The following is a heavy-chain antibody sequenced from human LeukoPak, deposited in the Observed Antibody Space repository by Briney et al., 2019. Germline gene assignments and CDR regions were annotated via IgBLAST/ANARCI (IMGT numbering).Heavy chain of an antibody. D-gene: IGHD3-16*01. Sequence: PSETLSLTCTVSGXSIRSYYWSWIRQPPGKGREWIGYINYSGRTNYNPSLKSGVTISVDTSKNQVSLKLSSVTAADTAVYYCAREPGGSYYDYWGQGTRVTVSS. CDR2: INYSGRT. CDR1: GXSIRSYY. V-gene: IGHV4-59*01. J-gene: IGHJ4*02. CDR3: AREPGGSYYDY.